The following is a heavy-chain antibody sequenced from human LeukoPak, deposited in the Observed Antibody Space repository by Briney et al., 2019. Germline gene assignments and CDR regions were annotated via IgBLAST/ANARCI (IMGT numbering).Heavy chain of an antibody. CDR1: GFTFSSYS. D-gene: IGHD6-19*01. V-gene: IGHV3-21*01. CDR2: ISSSSSYI. J-gene: IGHJ6*02. CDR3: ARDEQWLVFPYYYGMDV. Sequence: PGGSLRLSCAASGFTFSSYSMNWVRQAPGKGLEWVSSISSSSSYIYYADSVKGRFTISRDNAKNSLYLQMNSLRAEDTAVYYCARDEQWLVFPYYYGMDVWGQGTTVTVSS.